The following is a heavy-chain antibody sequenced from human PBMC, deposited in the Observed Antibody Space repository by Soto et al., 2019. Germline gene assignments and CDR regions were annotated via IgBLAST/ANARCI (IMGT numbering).Heavy chain of an antibody. CDR2: IYYSGST. Sequence: NPSETLSLTCTVSGGSISSSSYYWGWIRQPPGKGLEWIGSIYYSGSTYYNPSLKSRVTISVDTSKNQFSLKLSSVTAADTAVYYCARPSMDSSGLYYYGMDVWGQGTTVTVSS. CDR3: ARPSMDSSGLYYYGMDV. CDR1: GGSISSSSYY. V-gene: IGHV4-39*01. D-gene: IGHD3-22*01. J-gene: IGHJ6*02.